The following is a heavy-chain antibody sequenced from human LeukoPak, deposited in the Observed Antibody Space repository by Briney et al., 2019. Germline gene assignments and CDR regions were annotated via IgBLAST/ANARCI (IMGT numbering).Heavy chain of an antibody. CDR3: ARDRGEGWYYDSSGYYDY. CDR1: GGSISNYY. J-gene: IGHJ4*02. V-gene: IGHV4-59*12. CDR2: IYYSGST. Sequence: SETLSLTCTVSGGSISNYYWSWIRQPPGKGLEWIGYIYYSGSTNYNPSLKSRVTISVDTSKNQFSLKLSSVTAADTAVYYCARDRGEGWYYDSSGYYDYWGQGTLVTVSS. D-gene: IGHD3-22*01.